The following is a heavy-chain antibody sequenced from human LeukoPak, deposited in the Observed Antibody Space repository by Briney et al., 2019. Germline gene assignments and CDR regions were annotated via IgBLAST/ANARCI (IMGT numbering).Heavy chain of an antibody. D-gene: IGHD2-15*01. CDR3: ARDNGYS. CDR2: IYYSGST. Sequence: SETLSLTCTVSGGSISSYYWSWIRQPPGKGLEWIGYIYYSGSTNYNPSLKSRVTISVDTSKNQFSLKLSSVTAADTAVYYCARDNGYSWGQGTLVIVSS. CDR1: GGSISSYY. J-gene: IGHJ5*02. V-gene: IGHV4-59*01.